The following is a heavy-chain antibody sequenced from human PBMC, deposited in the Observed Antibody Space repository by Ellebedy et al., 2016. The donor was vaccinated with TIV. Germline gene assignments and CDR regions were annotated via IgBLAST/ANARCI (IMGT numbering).Heavy chain of an antibody. J-gene: IGHJ6*02. V-gene: IGHV3-23*01. CDR3: AKTGFYYYYGMDV. CDR2: ISASGDST. CDR1: GFTFNIYA. Sequence: PGGSLRLSCSASGFTFNIYAMSWVRQAPGKGLEWVSLISASGDSTYYADSVKGRFTISRDNANNSLFLQMTSLRAEDTAVYYCAKTGFYYYYGMDVWGQGTTVTVSS.